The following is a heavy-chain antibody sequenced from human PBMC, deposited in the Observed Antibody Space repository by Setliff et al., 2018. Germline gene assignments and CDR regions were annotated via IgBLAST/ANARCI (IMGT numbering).Heavy chain of an antibody. V-gene: IGHV1-18*04. D-gene: IGHD3-10*01. CDR3: ARVVYYASGSSLSYGMDV. CDR1: GYSFIRYY. CDR2: ISAYNDNK. Sequence: GASVKVSCKTSGYSFIRYYMYWVRQAPGQGLEWMGWISAYNDNKNYAQKFQGRVTMTTDTSTNTVFMELRSLRSDDTAMFYCARVVYYASGSSLSYGMDVWGQGTAVTVSS. J-gene: IGHJ6*02.